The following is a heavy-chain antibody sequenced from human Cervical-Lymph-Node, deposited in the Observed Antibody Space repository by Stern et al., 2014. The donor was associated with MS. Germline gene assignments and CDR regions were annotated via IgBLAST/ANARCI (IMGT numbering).Heavy chain of an antibody. Sequence: QMQLVQSGAEVKKPGASVKVSCKASGYTLTTFDVSWVRQATGQGLEWMGWLSHNSANTGYAQKFQGRVTMTRNTSINTAYMELDSLTSDDTAVYYCARGGYTSGWPTFDIWGQGTMVTVSS. D-gene: IGHD6-19*01. V-gene: IGHV1-8*01. CDR3: ARGGYTSGWPTFDI. CDR2: LSHNSANT. CDR1: GYTLTTFD. J-gene: IGHJ3*02.